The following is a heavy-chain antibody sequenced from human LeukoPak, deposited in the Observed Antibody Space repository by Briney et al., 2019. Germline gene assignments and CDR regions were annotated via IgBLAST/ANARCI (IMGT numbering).Heavy chain of an antibody. D-gene: IGHD3-9*01. CDR2: IIPIFGTA. J-gene: IGHJ3*02. CDR1: GGTFSSYA. Sequence: GASVKVPCKASGGTFSSYAISWVRQAPGQGLEWMGGIIPIFGTANYAQKFQGRVTITADKSTSTAYMELSSLRSEDTAVYYCARGQLTGPSPDAFDIWGQGTMVTVSS. CDR3: ARGQLTGPSPDAFDI. V-gene: IGHV1-69*06.